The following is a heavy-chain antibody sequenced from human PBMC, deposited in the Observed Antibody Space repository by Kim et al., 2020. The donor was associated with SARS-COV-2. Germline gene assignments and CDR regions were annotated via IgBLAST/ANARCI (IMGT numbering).Heavy chain of an antibody. Sequence: SETLSLTCTVSGGSISSSSYYWGWIRQPPGKGLEWIGSIYYSGSTYYNPSLKSRVTISVDTSKNQFSLKLSSVTAADTAVYYCARLGPQGAGTGFDYWGQGTLVTVSS. J-gene: IGHJ4*02. CDR1: GGSISSSSYY. D-gene: IGHD1-26*01. CDR2: IYYSGST. V-gene: IGHV4-39*01. CDR3: ARLGPQGAGTGFDY.